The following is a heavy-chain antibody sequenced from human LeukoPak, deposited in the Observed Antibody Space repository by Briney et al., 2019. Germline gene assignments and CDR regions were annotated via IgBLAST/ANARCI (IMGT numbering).Heavy chain of an antibody. J-gene: IGHJ5*02. CDR3: ARDYDSSGHNWFDP. D-gene: IGHD3-22*01. CDR2: ISAYNGNT. V-gene: IGHV1-18*01. CDR1: GYTFTTHG. Sequence: ASVKVSCKASGYTFTTHGISWVRQAPGQGLEWMGWISAYNGNTNYAQKFHGRVTMTTDTSTNTAYMELKSLRSEDTAVYYCARDYDSSGHNWFDPWGQGTLVTVSS.